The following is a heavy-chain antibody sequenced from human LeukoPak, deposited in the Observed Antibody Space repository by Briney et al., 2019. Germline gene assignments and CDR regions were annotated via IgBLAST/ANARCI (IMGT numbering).Heavy chain of an antibody. V-gene: IGHV4-61*02. J-gene: IGHJ4*02. CDR2: MYTSGST. D-gene: IGHD5-24*01. CDR3: ARRRDGYNEDFFDY. Sequence: SETLSLTCTVSGGSISSGSYYWSWIRQPAGQGLEYIGRMYTSGSTNYNPSLKSRVTISVDTSKNQFSLKLSSVTAADTAVYYCARRRDGYNEDFFDYWGQGTLVTVSS. CDR1: GGSISSGSYY.